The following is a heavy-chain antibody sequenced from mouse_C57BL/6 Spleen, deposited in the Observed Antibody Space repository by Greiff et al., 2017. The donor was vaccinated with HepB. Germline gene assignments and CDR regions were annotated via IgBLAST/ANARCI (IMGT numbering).Heavy chain of an antibody. D-gene: IGHD2-13*01. CDR1: GFTFSDYG. CDR2: ISSGSSTI. Sequence: EVKLVESGGGLVKPGGSLKLSCAASGFTFSDYGMHWVRQAPEKGLEWVAYISSGSSTIYYADTVKGRFTISRDNAKNSLFLQMTSLRSEDTAMYYCARCDCFLAYWGQGTTLTVSS. CDR3: ARCDCFLAY. J-gene: IGHJ2*01. V-gene: IGHV5-17*01.